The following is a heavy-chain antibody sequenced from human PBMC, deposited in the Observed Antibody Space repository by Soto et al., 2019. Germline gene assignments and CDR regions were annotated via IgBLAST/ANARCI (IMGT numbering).Heavy chain of an antibody. CDR2: LYYGRSA. CDR1: GDSITSYY. J-gene: IGHJ4*02. V-gene: IGHV4-59*01. Sequence: QVQLQESGPGLVKPSETLSLTCAVSGDSITSYYCMWIRQPPGKGLESIGYLYYGRSAKYNPSLKSRAPLSVDTSTNQCSLTLSSMTAADTAVYYCALRSMAVVPEYWGQGTLVTVSS. D-gene: IGHD3-22*01. CDR3: ALRSMAVVPEY.